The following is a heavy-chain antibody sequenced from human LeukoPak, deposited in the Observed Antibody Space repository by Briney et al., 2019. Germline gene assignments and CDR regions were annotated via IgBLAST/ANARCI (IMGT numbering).Heavy chain of an antibody. Sequence: PSETLSLTCAVYGGSFSGYYWSWIRQPPGKGLEWIGEINHSGSTNYNQSLKSRVTISVDTSKNQFSLKLSSVTAADTAVYYCARGGGIVVVPAAIWFDPWGQGTLVTVSS. CDR3: ARGGGIVVVPAAIWFDP. D-gene: IGHD2-2*01. V-gene: IGHV4-34*01. J-gene: IGHJ5*02. CDR1: GGSFSGYY. CDR2: INHSGST.